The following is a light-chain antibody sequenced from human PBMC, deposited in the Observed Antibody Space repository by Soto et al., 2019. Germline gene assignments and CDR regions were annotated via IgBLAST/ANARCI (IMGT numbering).Light chain of an antibody. J-gene: IGKJ2*01. CDR2: GAS. Sequence: VMTQSPATLSVSPGERATLSCRASHSVSSNVAWYQQKPGQAPRLLIYGASTRATGIPARFSGSGSGTEFTLTISSLQTEDFAVYYCQQYNNWYSFGQGTKLEIK. CDR3: QQYNNWYS. V-gene: IGKV3-15*01. CDR1: HSVSSN.